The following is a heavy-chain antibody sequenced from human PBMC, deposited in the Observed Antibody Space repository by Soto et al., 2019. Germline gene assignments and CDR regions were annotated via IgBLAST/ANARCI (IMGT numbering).Heavy chain of an antibody. CDR2: IWYDGSNK. Sequence: QVQLVESGGGVVQPGRSLRLSCAASGFTFSSYRMHWVRLAPGEGLEWVAVIWYDGSNKYYADSVKGRFTISRDNSKNTLYLQMNSLRAEDTAVYYGAREEDYGGNSVTRYWGQGTLVTDST. CDR1: GFTFSSYR. V-gene: IGHV3-33*01. J-gene: IGHJ4*02. D-gene: IGHD4-17*01. CDR3: AREEDYGGNSVTRY.